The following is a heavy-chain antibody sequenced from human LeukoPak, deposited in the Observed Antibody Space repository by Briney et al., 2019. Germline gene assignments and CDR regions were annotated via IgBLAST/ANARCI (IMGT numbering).Heavy chain of an antibody. D-gene: IGHD1-26*01. CDR3: ARDRGNYLLPY. Sequence: ASVTVSCKASGYTFAGYAIFWVRQAPGQRLEWMGWISAGNGNTRYSQKFHDRLTISRDTPASTAYMELSSLRSEDTAIYYCARDRGNYLLPYWGQGTLVTVSS. CDR2: ISAGNGNT. V-gene: IGHV1-3*01. J-gene: IGHJ4*02. CDR1: GYTFAGYA.